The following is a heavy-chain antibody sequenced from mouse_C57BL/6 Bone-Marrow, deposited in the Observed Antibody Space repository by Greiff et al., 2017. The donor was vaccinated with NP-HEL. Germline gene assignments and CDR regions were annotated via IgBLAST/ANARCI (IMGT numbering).Heavy chain of an antibody. D-gene: IGHD1-1*01. V-gene: IGHV1-81*01. Sequence: QVQLKESGAELARPGASVKLSCKASGYTFTSYGISWVKQRTGQGLEWIGEIYPRSGNTYYNEKFKGKATLTADKSSSTAYMELRSLTSEDSAVYFCARVPVLLRSLHYYAMDYWGQGTSVTVSS. CDR2: IYPRSGNT. CDR3: ARVPVLLRSLHYYAMDY. J-gene: IGHJ4*01. CDR1: GYTFTSYG.